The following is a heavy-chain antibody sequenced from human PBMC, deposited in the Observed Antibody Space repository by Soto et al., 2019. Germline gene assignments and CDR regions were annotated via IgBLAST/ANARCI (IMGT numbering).Heavy chain of an antibody. CDR1: GYTFTICA. D-gene: IGHD6-13*01. Sequence: ASLKVSCKTSGYTFTICAVHWVRQAPGQSLEWMGWINAGNGDTKYSQKFQGRVTLTRDTSASTAYMELSSPRSEDMAVFYCARARIAAAGTFYFQYWGQGTLVTVSS. CDR2: INAGNGDT. V-gene: IGHV1-3*01. J-gene: IGHJ1*01. CDR3: ARARIAAAGTFYFQY.